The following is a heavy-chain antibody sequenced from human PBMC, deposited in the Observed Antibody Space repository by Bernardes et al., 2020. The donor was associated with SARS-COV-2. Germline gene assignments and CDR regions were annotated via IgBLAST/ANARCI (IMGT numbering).Heavy chain of an antibody. Sequence: SETLSLTCTVSGDSVSSSSYFWGWIRQPPGKGLEWIGSIYSGGITYYNPSLKSRATISVDTSKNQFSLQLTSMTAADTAMYYCASTPVTMILVVITYYYFDLWGRGTLVTVSS. J-gene: IGHJ2*01. D-gene: IGHD3-22*01. CDR1: GDSVSSSSYF. V-gene: IGHV4-39*01. CDR3: ASTPVTMILVVITYYYFDL. CDR2: IYSGGIT.